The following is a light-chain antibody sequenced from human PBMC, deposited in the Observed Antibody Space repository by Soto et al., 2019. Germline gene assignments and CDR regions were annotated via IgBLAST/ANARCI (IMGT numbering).Light chain of an antibody. CDR3: SSYTSSSSVI. CDR1: SSDVGAYDY. CDR2: DVN. Sequence: QSALTQPASVSGSPGQSIAISCTGTSSDVGAYDYVSWYQHHPGKAPKLMIYDVNYRPSGVSNRFSGSKSGNTASLTISGLQAEDEADYSCSSYTSSSSVIFGGGTKLTAL. V-gene: IGLV2-14*03. J-gene: IGLJ2*01.